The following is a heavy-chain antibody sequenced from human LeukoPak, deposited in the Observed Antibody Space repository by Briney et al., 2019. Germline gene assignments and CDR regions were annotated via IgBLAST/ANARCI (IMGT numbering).Heavy chain of an antibody. Sequence: SETLSLTCAVYGGSFSGYYWGWIRQPPGKGLEWIGEINHSGSTNYNPSLKSRVTISVDTSKNQFSLKLSSVTAADTAVYYCARDHNGPFDYWGQGTLVTVSS. CDR2: INHSGST. D-gene: IGHD1-14*01. J-gene: IGHJ4*02. CDR1: GGSFSGYY. CDR3: ARDHNGPFDY. V-gene: IGHV4-34*01.